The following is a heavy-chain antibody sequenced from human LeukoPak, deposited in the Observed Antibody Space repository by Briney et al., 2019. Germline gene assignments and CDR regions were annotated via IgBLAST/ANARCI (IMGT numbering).Heavy chain of an antibody. V-gene: IGHV3-23*01. CDR3: ASGTSVTTLDY. Sequence: GGSLRLSWAASGFTFSSYAMSWVRQAPGRGLEWVSAISGSGGSTYYADSVKGRFTISRDNSKNTLYLQMNSLRAEDTAVYYCASGTSVTTLDYWGQGTLVTVSS. CDR2: ISGSGGST. D-gene: IGHD4-17*01. CDR1: GFTFSSYA. J-gene: IGHJ4*02.